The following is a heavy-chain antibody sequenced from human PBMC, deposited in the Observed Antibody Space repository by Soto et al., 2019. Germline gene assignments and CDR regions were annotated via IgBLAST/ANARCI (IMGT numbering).Heavy chain of an antibody. Sequence: SETLSLTCAVYGGSFSGYYWSWIRQPPGKGLEWIGEINHSGSTYYNPSLKSRVTISVDTSKNQFSLKLSSVTAADTAVYYCARVVLVRMDVWGQGTTVTVSS. CDR2: INHSGST. J-gene: IGHJ6*02. D-gene: IGHD2-21*01. V-gene: IGHV4-34*01. CDR3: ARVVLVRMDV. CDR1: GGSFSGYY.